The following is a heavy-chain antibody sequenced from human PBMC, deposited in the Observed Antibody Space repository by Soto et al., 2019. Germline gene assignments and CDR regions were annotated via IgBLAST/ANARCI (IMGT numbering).Heavy chain of an antibody. CDR1: GFTFSSYG. J-gene: IGHJ4*02. CDR2: IWYDGSNK. CDR3: ARSDYGDYGPFDY. D-gene: IGHD4-17*01. Sequence: QVQLMESGGGVVQPGRSLRLSCAASGFTFSSYGMHWVRQAPGKGLEWVAVIWYDGSNKYYADSVKGRFTISRDNSKNTLYLQMNSLRAEDTAVYYCARSDYGDYGPFDYWGQGPLVTVSS. V-gene: IGHV3-33*01.